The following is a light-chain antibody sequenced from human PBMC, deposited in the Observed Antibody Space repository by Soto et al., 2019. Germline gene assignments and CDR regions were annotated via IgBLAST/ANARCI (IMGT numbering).Light chain of an antibody. CDR3: QQRAKWPPGFT. CDR2: DAS. J-gene: IGKJ3*01. CDR1: QSVGTY. V-gene: IGKV3-11*01. Sequence: EIMLTQSPATLSLSPGERATLFCRASQSVGTYLAWYQQKPGQAPRLLIYDASNRATGIPARFRGSGSGTDFSLTINSLEPDDFAVYYCQQRAKWPPGFTFGPGTKVDIK.